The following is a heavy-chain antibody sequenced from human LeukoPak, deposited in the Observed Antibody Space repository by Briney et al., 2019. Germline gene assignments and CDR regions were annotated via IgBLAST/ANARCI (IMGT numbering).Heavy chain of an antibody. Sequence: ASVKVSCKASGYTFTGYYMHWVRQAPGQGLEWMGWINPNSGGTNYALKFQGRVTMTRDTSISTAYMELSRLRSDDTAVYYCARSLDIVVVPAAPGDYWGQGTLVTVSS. CDR1: GYTFTGYY. CDR3: ARSLDIVVVPAAPGDY. V-gene: IGHV1-2*02. D-gene: IGHD2-2*01. CDR2: INPNSGGT. J-gene: IGHJ4*02.